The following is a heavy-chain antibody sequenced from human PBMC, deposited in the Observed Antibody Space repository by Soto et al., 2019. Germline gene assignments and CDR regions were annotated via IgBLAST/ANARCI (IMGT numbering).Heavy chain of an antibody. J-gene: IGHJ4*02. CDR1: GFDFSNYW. CDR2: ISKDGISA. CDR3: VEEGGAGTGH. D-gene: IGHD3-16*01. V-gene: IGHV3-74*01. Sequence: VQLVESGGGLVQPGGSLGLSCATSGFDFSNYWMHWARQVPGKGLEWLSRISKDGISAGYADSVRGRFTISRDNGRNRICLQMRRLRVEDTAVYYCVEEGGAGTGHWGQGILVTVSS.